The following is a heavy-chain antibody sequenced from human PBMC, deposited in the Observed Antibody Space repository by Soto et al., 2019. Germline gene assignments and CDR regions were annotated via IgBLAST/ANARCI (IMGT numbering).Heavy chain of an antibody. D-gene: IGHD2-15*01. CDR2: ISGSGGST. J-gene: IGHJ6*02. Sequence: PGGSLRLSCAASGFTFSSYAMSWVRQAPGKGLEWVSAISGSGGSTYYADSVKGRFTISRDNSKNTLYLQMNSLRAEDTAVYYCAKVGDYCSGGSCYPPLYYYYGMDVWGQGTTVTVSS. CDR3: AKVGDYCSGGSCYPPLYYYYGMDV. CDR1: GFTFSSYA. V-gene: IGHV3-23*01.